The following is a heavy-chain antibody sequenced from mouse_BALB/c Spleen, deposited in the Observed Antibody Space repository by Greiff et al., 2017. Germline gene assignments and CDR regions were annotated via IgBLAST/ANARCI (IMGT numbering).Heavy chain of an antibody. Sequence: VQLQQSGAELVRPGVSVKISCKGSGYTFTDYAMHWVKQSHAKSLEWIGVISTYYGDASYNQKFKGKATMTVDKSSSTAYMELARLTSEDSAIYYCARLLTGDAMDYWGQGTSVTVSS. D-gene: IGHD4-1*01. CDR2: ISTYYGDA. J-gene: IGHJ4*01. V-gene: IGHV1S137*01. CDR1: GYTFTDYA. CDR3: ARLLTGDAMDY.